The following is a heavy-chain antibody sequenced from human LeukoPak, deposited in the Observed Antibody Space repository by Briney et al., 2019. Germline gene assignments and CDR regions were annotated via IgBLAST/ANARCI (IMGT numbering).Heavy chain of an antibody. J-gene: IGHJ6*03. CDR3: ARVRPTYYYYMDV. Sequence: SETLSLTCTVSGYSISSGYYWGWIRQPPGKGLEWIGSIYHSGSTYYNPSLKSRVTISVDTSKNQFSLKLSSVTAVDTAVYYCARVRPTYYYYMDVWGKGTTVTVSS. V-gene: IGHV4-38-2*02. CDR2: IYHSGST. CDR1: GYSISSGYY.